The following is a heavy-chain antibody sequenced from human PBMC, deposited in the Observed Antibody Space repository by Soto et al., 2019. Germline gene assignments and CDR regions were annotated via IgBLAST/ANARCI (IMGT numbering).Heavy chain of an antibody. CDR3: HIAGAFDH. CDR2: ITSNGGST. CDR1: GFTFSSYG. J-gene: IGHJ4*02. D-gene: IGHD1-26*01. Sequence: VGSLRLSCSASGFTFSSYGMHWVRQAPGKGLEYVSVITSNGGSTYYADSVKGRFTISRDNSKNTLYLQMSSLRVEDTAVYYCHIAGAFDHWGQGALVTVSS. V-gene: IGHV3-64D*06.